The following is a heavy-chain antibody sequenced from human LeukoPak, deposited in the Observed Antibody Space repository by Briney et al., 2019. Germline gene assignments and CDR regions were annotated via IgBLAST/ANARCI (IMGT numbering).Heavy chain of an antibody. CDR3: ARGDCSGGSCYLSLTTIDY. Sequence: GGSLRLSCAASGFTFSSYEMNWVRQAPGKGLEWVSYISSSSNTIYYADSVKGRFTISRDNAKNSLYLQMNSLRAEDTAVYYCARGDCSGGSCYLSLTTIDYWGQGTLVTVSS. CDR2: ISSSSNTI. D-gene: IGHD2-15*01. CDR1: GFTFSSYE. V-gene: IGHV3-48*01. J-gene: IGHJ4*02.